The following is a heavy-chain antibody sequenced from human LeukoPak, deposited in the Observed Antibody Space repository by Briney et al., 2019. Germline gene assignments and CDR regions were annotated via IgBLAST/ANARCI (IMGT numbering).Heavy chain of an antibody. CDR3: ARAGYYGSGSYRALLDY. D-gene: IGHD3-10*01. CDR2: IIPIFGTA. J-gene: IGHJ4*02. CDR1: GGTFSSYA. Sequence: ASVKVSCKASGGTFSSYAISWVRQAPGQGLEWMGGIIPIFGTANYAQKFQGRVTITADESTSTAYMELSSLRSEDTAVHYCARAGYYGSGSYRALLDYWGQGTLVTVSS. V-gene: IGHV1-69*13.